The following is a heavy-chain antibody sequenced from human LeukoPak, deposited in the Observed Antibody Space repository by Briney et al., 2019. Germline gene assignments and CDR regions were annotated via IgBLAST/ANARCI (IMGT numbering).Heavy chain of an antibody. CDR3: ARDPSDLLWFGELFVWFDP. V-gene: IGHV1-3*01. CDR1: GYTFTSSA. CDR2: INDGNGNT. D-gene: IGHD3-10*01. Sequence: GASVKVSCKASGYTFTSSAMHWVRQAPGQRLEWMGWINDGNGNTKYSQKFQGRVTITRDTSASTAYMELSSLRSEDTAVYYCARDPSDLLWFGELFVWFDPWGQGTVVTVSS. J-gene: IGHJ5*02.